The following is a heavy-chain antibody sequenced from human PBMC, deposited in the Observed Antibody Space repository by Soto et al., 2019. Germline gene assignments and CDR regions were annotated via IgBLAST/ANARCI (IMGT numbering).Heavy chain of an antibody. J-gene: IGHJ5*02. D-gene: IGHD2-8*02. Sequence: SEALALSFAVSGAAKGSGGGWSWVRQPPGKGLEWIAEIFHDGNTNYSPSLKSRVTISVDKSQNQFSLNVYSVTAADTAVYYCARHEGWTGPDQWGQGTLVTVPS. V-gene: IGHV4-4*02. CDR1: GAAKGSGGG. CDR3: ARHEGWTGPDQ. CDR2: IFHDGNT.